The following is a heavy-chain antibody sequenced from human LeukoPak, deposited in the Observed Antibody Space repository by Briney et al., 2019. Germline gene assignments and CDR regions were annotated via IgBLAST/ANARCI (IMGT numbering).Heavy chain of an antibody. V-gene: IGHV6-1*01. Sequence: SQTLSLTCAISGDSVSNNSSAWNWIRRSPSRGLEWLGRTYYRSNWYNDYAVSVKSRITINADTSKDQFSLQLNSVTPEDTAMYYCARAVAYGIGFDPWGQGTLVTVSS. CDR1: GDSVSNNSSA. CDR2: TYYRSNWYN. CDR3: ARAVAYGIGFDP. J-gene: IGHJ5*02. D-gene: IGHD2-21*01.